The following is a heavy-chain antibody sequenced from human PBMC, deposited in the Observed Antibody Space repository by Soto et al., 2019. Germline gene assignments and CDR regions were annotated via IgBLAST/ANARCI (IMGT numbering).Heavy chain of an antibody. CDR2: ISGSGGST. J-gene: IGHJ4*02. V-gene: IGHV3-23*01. CDR1: GFTFSNYA. CDR3: ASRSSGWYFDY. Sequence: EVQLLESGGGLVQPGGSLRLSCAASGFTFSNYAMNWVRQAPGKGLEWVSVISGSGGSTYYADSVKGRFTISRDNSKNTRYLQMTSLRAEDTAVYYCASRSSGWYFDYWGQGTLVTVSS. D-gene: IGHD6-19*01.